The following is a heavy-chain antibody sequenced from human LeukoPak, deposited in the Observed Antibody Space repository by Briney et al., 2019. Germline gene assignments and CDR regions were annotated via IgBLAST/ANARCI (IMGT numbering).Heavy chain of an antibody. CDR2: ISYDGSNK. D-gene: IGHD3-9*01. J-gene: IGHJ4*02. Sequence: GGSLRLSCAASGFTFSSYGMHWVRQAPGKGLEWVAVISYDGSNKYYADSVKGRFTISRDNSKNTLYLQMNSLRAEDTAVYYCARVLYFDYFDYWGQGTLVTVSS. CDR3: ARVLYFDYFDY. V-gene: IGHV3-30*03. CDR1: GFTFSSYG.